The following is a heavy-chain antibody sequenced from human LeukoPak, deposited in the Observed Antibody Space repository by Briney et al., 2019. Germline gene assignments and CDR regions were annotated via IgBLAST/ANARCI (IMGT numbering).Heavy chain of an antibody. Sequence: GGSLRLSCAASGFTFSSYEMNWVRQAPGKGLEWVSYISSSGSTIYYADFVKGRFTISRDNAKNSLYLQMNSLRAEDTAVYYCASLGAYDYVWGSYRPLTDYWGQGTLVTVSS. CDR3: ASLGAYDYVWGSYRPLTDY. V-gene: IGHV3-48*03. D-gene: IGHD3-16*02. CDR2: ISSSGSTI. J-gene: IGHJ4*02. CDR1: GFTFSSYE.